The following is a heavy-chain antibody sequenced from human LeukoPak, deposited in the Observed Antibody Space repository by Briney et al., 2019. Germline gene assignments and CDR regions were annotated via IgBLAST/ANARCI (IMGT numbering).Heavy chain of an antibody. Sequence: PGGSLRLSCAASGFTFSSYGVHWVRQAPGKGLGWVAVIWYDGGNKYYADSGKGRFTISRDNSKNTLYLQMNSLRAEDTAVYYCARDLAATVGGAFDIWGQGTMVTVSS. J-gene: IGHJ3*02. CDR3: ARDLAATVGGAFDI. D-gene: IGHD4-23*01. V-gene: IGHV3-33*01. CDR1: GFTFSSYG. CDR2: IWYDGGNK.